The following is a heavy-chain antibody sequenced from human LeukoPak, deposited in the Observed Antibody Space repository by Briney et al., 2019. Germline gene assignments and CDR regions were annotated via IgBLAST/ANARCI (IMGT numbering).Heavy chain of an antibody. D-gene: IGHD6-19*01. V-gene: IGHV3-21*01. CDR2: ISSSSSYI. Sequence: GGSLRLSCAASGFTFSSYSMNWVRLAPGKGLEWVSSISSSSSYIYYADSVKGRFTISRDNAKNSLYLQMNSLGAEDTAVYYCARDLSSGWYPGYFDYWGQGTLVTVSS. CDR3: ARDLSSGWYPGYFDY. CDR1: GFTFSSYS. J-gene: IGHJ4*02.